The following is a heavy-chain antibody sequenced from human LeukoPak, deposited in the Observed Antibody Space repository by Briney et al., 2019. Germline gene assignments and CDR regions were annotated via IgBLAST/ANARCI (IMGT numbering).Heavy chain of an antibody. CDR2: ISSSSSTI. J-gene: IGHJ4*02. CDR3: ARSSRELGGYAPWELMPPFDY. V-gene: IGHV3-48*01. D-gene: IGHD1-7*01. CDR1: GFTFSSHR. Sequence: GSLRLSCAASGFTFSSHRMNWGRPAPGKGLEWVSYISSSSSTIYCADSVKGRFTISRDHAKNSLYLQMNSPRAEDTAVYYCARSSRELGGYAPWELMPPFDYWGQGTLVTVSS.